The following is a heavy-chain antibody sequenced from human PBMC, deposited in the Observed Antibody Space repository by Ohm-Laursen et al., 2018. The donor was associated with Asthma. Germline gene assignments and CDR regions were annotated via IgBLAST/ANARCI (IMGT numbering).Heavy chain of an antibody. D-gene: IGHD6-19*01. CDR3: ARAVSGWYYFDY. Sequence: SLRLSCTASGFTFSSYAMSWVRQAPGKGLECVSAIIGSGADTYYADSVKGRFTISRDNSKNTLYLQMNSLRAEDTAVYYCARAVSGWYYFDYWGQGTLVTVSS. J-gene: IGHJ4*02. CDR2: IIGSGADT. V-gene: IGHV3-23*01. CDR1: GFTFSSYA.